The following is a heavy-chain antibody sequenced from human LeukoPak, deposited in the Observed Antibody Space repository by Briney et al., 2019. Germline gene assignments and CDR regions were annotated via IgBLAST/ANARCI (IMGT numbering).Heavy chain of an antibody. CDR1: GYTFTGYY. V-gene: IGHV1-2*02. Sequence: ASVKVSCKASGYTFTGYYMHWVRQAPGQGLEWMGWINPNSGGTNYAQKFQGRVTMTRDMSTSTVYMELSSLRSEDTAVYYCARGDSSDYWGQGTLVTVSS. CDR2: INPNSGGT. J-gene: IGHJ4*02. D-gene: IGHD6-6*01. CDR3: ARGDSSDY.